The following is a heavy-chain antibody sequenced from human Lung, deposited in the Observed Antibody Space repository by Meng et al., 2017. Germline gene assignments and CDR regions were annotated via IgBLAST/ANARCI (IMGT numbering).Heavy chain of an antibody. CDR3: ARGSYQPLLLSALDY. D-gene: IGHD2-15*01. CDR1: EFTFSDDG. J-gene: IGHJ4*02. CDR2: ISNTGKYI. V-gene: IGHV3-21*01. Sequence: EVQLVESGGGLVKPGGSLRLSCAASEFTFSDDGMNWVRQAPGKGLEWVSFISNTGKYIYYADSVKGRFTISRDNAKNSLYLQINSLRAEDTAVYYCARGSYQPLLLSALDYWGQGTLVTVSS.